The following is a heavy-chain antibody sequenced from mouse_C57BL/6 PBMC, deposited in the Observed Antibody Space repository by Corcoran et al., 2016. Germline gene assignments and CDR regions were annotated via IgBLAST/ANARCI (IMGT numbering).Heavy chain of an antibody. J-gene: IGHJ4*01. CDR1: GFNIKDYY. CDR3: ATHYYGSSYVANYYAIDY. D-gene: IGHD1-1*01. V-gene: IGHV14-2*01. Sequence: EVQLQQSGAELVKPGASVKLSCTASGFNIKDYYMPWVKQRTEQGLEWIGRIDPEDGETKYAPKFQGKATITADTSSNTAYLQLSSLTSEDTAVYYCATHYYGSSYVANYYAIDYWGQGTSVTVSS. CDR2: IDPEDGET.